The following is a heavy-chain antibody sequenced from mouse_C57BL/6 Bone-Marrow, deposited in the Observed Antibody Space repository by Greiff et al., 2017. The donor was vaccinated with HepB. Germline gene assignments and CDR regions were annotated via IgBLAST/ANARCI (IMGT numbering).Heavy chain of an antibody. CDR3: AREEDGNYGYFDV. Sequence: VQLQQSGPELVKPGASVKISCKASGYTFTDYYMNWVKQSHGKSLEWIGDINPNNGGTSYNQKFKGKATLTVDKSSSTAYMELRSLTSEDSAVYYCAREEDGNYGYFDVWGRGTTVTVSS. CDR1: GYTFTDYY. V-gene: IGHV1-26*01. CDR2: INPNNGGT. D-gene: IGHD2-1*01. J-gene: IGHJ1*03.